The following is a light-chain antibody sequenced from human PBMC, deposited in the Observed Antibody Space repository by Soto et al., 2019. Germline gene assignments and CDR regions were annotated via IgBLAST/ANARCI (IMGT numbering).Light chain of an antibody. CDR3: QQYDNWPWT. V-gene: IGKV3-15*01. Sequence: IVMSQSAATLSVSPGERATLSCRASQSISSNLAWYQQKPGQAPRLLMFRTSSRATGFPARFSGSGSGTDFTLTISSLQSEDFAVYYCQQYDNWPWTFGQGTKVAIK. CDR2: RTS. CDR1: QSISSN. J-gene: IGKJ1*01.